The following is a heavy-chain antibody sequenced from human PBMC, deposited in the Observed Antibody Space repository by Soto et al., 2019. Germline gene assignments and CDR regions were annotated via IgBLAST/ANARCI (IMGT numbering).Heavy chain of an antibody. CDR2: ISYDGSNK. CDR1: GFTFSSYA. CDR3: ARGLAGIAASDVYSSGWYDYYYYGMDV. Sequence: QVQLVESGGGVVQPGRSLRLSCAASGFTFSSYAMHWVRQAPGKGLEWVAVISYDGSNKYYADSVKGRFTISRDNSKNTLYLQMNSLRAEDTAVYYCARGLAGIAASDVYSSGWYDYYYYGMDVWGQGTTVTVSS. V-gene: IGHV3-30-3*01. J-gene: IGHJ6*02. D-gene: IGHD6-19*01.